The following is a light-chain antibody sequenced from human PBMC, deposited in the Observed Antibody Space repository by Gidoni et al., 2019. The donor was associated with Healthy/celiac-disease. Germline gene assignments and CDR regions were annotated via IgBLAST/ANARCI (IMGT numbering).Light chain of an antibody. CDR2: GAS. CDR3: QQYGSSPQT. V-gene: IGKV3-20*01. J-gene: IGKJ1*01. Sequence: EIVLTQSPGTLSLSPGERATLACRASQSVSSSYLARYQQKPGQAPRLLIYGASSRATGIPDRFSGSRSATTFTIPISRLEPEDYAVSYCQQYGSSPQTFGQGTKVEIK. CDR1: QSVSSSY.